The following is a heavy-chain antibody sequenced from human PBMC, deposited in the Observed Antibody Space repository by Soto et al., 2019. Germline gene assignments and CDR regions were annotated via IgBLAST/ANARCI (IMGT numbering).Heavy chain of an antibody. CDR1: GYRSSSHC. Sequence: GESLKISCRSFGYRSSSHCISWVRQMPWRGLVWMGKIDPSDSYADYSPSFEGRVTLSAEKYTSTVYLQWNSLKASDTAMYYCASHYPFCGYDCHFRMDGWGLGTPITVSS. CDR3: ASHYPFCGYDCHFRMDG. CDR2: IDPSDSYA. V-gene: IGHV5-10-1*01. D-gene: IGHD2-21*02. J-gene: IGHJ6*02.